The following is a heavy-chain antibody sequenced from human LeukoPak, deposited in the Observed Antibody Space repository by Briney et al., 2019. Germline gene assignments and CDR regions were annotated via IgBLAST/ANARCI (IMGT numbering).Heavy chain of an antibody. CDR2: IYYSGST. CDR3: ARAPGYCSSTSCFHYYLDY. D-gene: IGHD2-2*03. Sequence: SETLSLTCTVSGGSISSRSYYWGWIRQPPGKGLEWIGSIYYSGSTYYNPSLKSRVTISVDTSKNQFSLKLSSVTTADTAVYYCARAPGYCSSTSCFHYYLDYWGQGTLVTVSS. J-gene: IGHJ4*02. CDR1: GGSISSRSYY. V-gene: IGHV4-39*07.